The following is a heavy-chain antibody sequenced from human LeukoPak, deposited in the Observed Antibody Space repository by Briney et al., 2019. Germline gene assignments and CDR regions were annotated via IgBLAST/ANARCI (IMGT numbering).Heavy chain of an antibody. J-gene: IGHJ4*02. CDR1: GFTFSSYA. V-gene: IGHV3-23*01. D-gene: IGHD5-12*01. Sequence: PGGSLRLSCAASGFTFSSYAMSWVRQAPGEGLEWVSGISGSGGSTYYADSVKGRFTISRDNSKNTLYLQMNSLRAEDTAVYYCAKGWNGYDRFDYWGQGTLVTVSS. CDR2: ISGSGGST. CDR3: AKGWNGYDRFDY.